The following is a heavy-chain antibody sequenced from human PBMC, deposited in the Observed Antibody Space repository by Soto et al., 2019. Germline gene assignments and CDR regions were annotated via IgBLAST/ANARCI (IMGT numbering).Heavy chain of an antibody. CDR3: ARESPPPVGWSDF. Sequence: GSLRLSCAASGSTFSSSRRHWVRKAPWRGLGGVSRINSEGSSRSYADSVKGSFTISRDNAKNTVYLQMNSLRAEDMAVYFCARESPPPVGWSDFWGQGTLVTVAS. J-gene: IGHJ4*02. CDR2: INSEGSSR. D-gene: IGHD6-19*01. CDR1: GSTFSSSR. V-gene: IGHV3-74*01.